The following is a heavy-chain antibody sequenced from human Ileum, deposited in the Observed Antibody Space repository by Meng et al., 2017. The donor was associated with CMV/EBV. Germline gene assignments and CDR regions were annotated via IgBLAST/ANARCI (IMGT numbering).Heavy chain of an antibody. CDR3: ARGMKWELPIYY. CDR2: IWYDGSNK. V-gene: IGHV3-33*01. CDR1: GFTFSSYG. D-gene: IGHD1-26*01. Sequence: GGSLRLSCAASGFTFSSYGMHWVRQAPGKGLEWVAVIWYDGSNKYYADSVKGRFTISRDNSKNTLYLQMNSLRAEDTAVYYCARGMKWELPIYYWGQGTMVTVSS. J-gene: IGHJ4*02.